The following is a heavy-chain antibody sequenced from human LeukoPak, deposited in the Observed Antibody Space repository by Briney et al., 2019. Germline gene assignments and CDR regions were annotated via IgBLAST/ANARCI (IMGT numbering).Heavy chain of an antibody. Sequence: SETLSLTCAVYGGSFSGYYWSWIRERPGKGLEWIGEINHSGSTNYNPSLRSRVTISVDTSKNQFSLKLSSVTAADTAVYYCARASRGIAARTHFDYWGQGTLVTVSS. CDR2: INHSGST. V-gene: IGHV4-34*01. J-gene: IGHJ4*02. CDR3: ARASRGIAARTHFDY. CDR1: GGSFSGYY. D-gene: IGHD6-6*01.